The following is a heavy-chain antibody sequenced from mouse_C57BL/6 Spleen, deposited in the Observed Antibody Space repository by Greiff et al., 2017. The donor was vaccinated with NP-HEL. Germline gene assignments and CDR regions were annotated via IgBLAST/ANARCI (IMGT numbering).Heavy chain of an antibody. D-gene: IGHD3-2*02. J-gene: IGHJ4*01. Sequence: EVQVVESEGGLVQPGSSMKLSCTASGFTFSDYYMAWVRQVPEKGLEWVANINYDGSSTYYLDSLKSRFIISRDNAKNILYLQMSSLKSEDTATYYCARGTAQATGAMDYWGQGTSVTVSS. V-gene: IGHV5-16*01. CDR3: ARGTAQATGAMDY. CDR1: GFTFSDYY. CDR2: INYDGSST.